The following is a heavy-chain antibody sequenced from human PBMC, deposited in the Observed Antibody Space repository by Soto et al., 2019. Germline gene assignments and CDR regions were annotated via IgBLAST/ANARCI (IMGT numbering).Heavy chain of an antibody. J-gene: IGHJ2*01. V-gene: IGHV1-69*01. CDR1: GGAFSSYA. CDR2: ILPLFNIS. D-gene: IGHD3-10*01. Sequence: QVQLVKSGAEVKKPGSSVKVACKASGGAFSSYAISWVRQSPEQVLEWMGVILPLFNISNYAQNFQGRVTISAGVPQGTAYMYLSNLTSEDTAVYYCARRRIGYGSLYFDLWGRGTLISVSS. CDR3: ARRRIGYGSLYFDL.